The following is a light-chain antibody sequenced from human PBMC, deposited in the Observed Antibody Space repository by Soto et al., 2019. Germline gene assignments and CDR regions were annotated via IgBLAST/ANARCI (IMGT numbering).Light chain of an antibody. V-gene: IGKV3-15*01. Sequence: EIVMTQSPATLSVSPGERATLSCRASQSVSGNLAWYQHKPGQAPRLLIYGASTRATAIPARFSGSGSETEFPLTIRSLQAEDFAVDYCQQYNNCPPITFGQGTRLEIK. CDR1: QSVSGN. CDR2: GAS. J-gene: IGKJ5*01. CDR3: QQYNNCPPIT.